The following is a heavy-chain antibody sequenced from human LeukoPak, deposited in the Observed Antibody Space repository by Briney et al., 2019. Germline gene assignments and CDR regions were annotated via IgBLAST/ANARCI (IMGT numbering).Heavy chain of an antibody. D-gene: IGHD4-11*01. J-gene: IGHJ5*02. V-gene: IGHV1-8*03. Sequence: ASVKVSCKASGYTFTNYGFSWVRQAPGQGLEWMGWMNPNSGNTGYAQKFQGRVTITRNTSISTAYMELSSLRTEDTAVYYCARGRDDYSNGCDPWGQGTLVTVSS. CDR2: MNPNSGNT. CDR1: GYTFTNYG. CDR3: ARGRDDYSNGCDP.